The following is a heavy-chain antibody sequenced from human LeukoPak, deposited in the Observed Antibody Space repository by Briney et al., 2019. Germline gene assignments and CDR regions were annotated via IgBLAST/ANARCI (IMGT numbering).Heavy chain of an antibody. CDR3: TTGLPGIHGDFDF. Sequence: PGGSLRLSCVVSQFNFGNAWMAWVRQAPGKGLEWVGRIKSKGDGEETDYAAPLRGRFSMSRDDSKNTLFLQVNSLQVEDTAVYYCTTGLPGIHGDFDFWGQGTLVTVSS. CDR1: QFNFGNAW. J-gene: IGHJ4*02. V-gene: IGHV3-15*01. CDR2: IKSKGDGEET. D-gene: IGHD1-14*01.